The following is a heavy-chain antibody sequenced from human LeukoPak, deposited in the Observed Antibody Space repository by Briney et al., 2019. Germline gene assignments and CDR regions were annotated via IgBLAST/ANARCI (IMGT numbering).Heavy chain of an antibody. V-gene: IGHV3-49*04. Sequence: GGSLRLSCTASGFTFGDYAMSWVRQAPGKGLEWVGFIRSKAYGGTTEYAASVKGRFTISRDDSKSIAYLQMNSLKTEDTAVYYCTRASNYYDSSGYYVWYDYWGQGTLVTVSS. J-gene: IGHJ4*02. CDR1: GFTFGDYA. CDR3: TRASNYYDSSGYYVWYDY. D-gene: IGHD3-22*01. CDR2: IRSKAYGGTT.